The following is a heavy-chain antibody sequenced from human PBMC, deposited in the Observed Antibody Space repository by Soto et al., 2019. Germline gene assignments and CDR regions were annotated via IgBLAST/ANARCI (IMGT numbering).Heavy chain of an antibody. V-gene: IGHV1-8*01. CDR2: MNPNSGNT. CDR1: GYTFTSYD. D-gene: IGHD3-3*01. CDR3: ARKNYDFWSGLTWFDP. J-gene: IGHJ5*02. Sequence: QVQLVQSGAEVKKPGASVKVSCKASGYTFTSYDINWVRQATGQGLEWMGWMNPNSGNTGYAQKFQGRVTMTRNTSISTAYMELSSLRSEDTAVYYCARKNYDFWSGLTWFDPWGQGTLVTVSS.